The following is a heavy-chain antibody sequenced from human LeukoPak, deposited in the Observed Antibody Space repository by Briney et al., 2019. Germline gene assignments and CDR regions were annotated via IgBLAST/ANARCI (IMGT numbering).Heavy chain of an antibody. J-gene: IGHJ6*04. CDR3: ARGGPDIVVVPAARLHYYYYGMDV. D-gene: IGHD2-2*01. Sequence: SETLSLTCAVYGGSFSGCYWSWIRQPPGKGLEWIGEINHSGSTNYNPSLKSRVTISVDTSKNQFSLKLSSVTAADTAVYYCARGGPDIVVVPAARLHYYYYGMDVWGKGTTVTVSS. CDR2: INHSGST. V-gene: IGHV4-34*01. CDR1: GGSFSGCY.